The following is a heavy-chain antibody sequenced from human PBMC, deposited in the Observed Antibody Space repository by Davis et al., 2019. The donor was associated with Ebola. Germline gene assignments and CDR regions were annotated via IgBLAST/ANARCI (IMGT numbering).Heavy chain of an antibody. CDR3: ARDFSHYDMERFAY. D-gene: IGHD3-9*01. V-gene: IGHV3-7*01. CDR1: GFTFSSYW. Sequence: PGGSLRLSCAASGFTFSSYWMSWVRQAPGKGLEWVANIKQDGSEKYYVDSVKGRFTISRDNAKNSLYLQMNSLRAEDTAVYYCARDFSHYDMERFAYWGQGTLVTVSS. CDR2: IKQDGSEK. J-gene: IGHJ4*02.